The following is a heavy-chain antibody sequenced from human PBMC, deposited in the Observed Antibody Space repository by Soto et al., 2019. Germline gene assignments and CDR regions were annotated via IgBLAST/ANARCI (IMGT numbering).Heavy chain of an antibody. CDR1: GYRFSSHG. J-gene: IGHJ6*01. D-gene: IGHD6-25*01. V-gene: IGHV3-33*01. CDR3: ARDPASSMDV. Sequence: QVQLVESGGGVVQPGRSLRLSCAAAGYRFSSHGMHWVRQAPGRGLEWVAAIWYDGSKKCYADSVKGRFIVSRDDSKNTLYLERNRLRAEDTAVYYGARDPASSMDVWDQGTTVTVSS. CDR2: IWYDGSKK.